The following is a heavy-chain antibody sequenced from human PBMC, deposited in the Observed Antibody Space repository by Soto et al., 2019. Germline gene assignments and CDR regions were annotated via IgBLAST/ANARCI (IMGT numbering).Heavy chain of an antibody. CDR1: GFTFSTYA. D-gene: IGHD1-1*01. CDR2: VSASGLNT. J-gene: IGHJ4*02. CDR3: AKERPRRTSGYFFEY. V-gene: IGHV3-23*01. Sequence: EVQLLESGGKLVQPGGSLTLSCAASGFTFSTYAMAWVRQAPGKGLEWVSGVSASGLNTDYADPVKGRFYISRDNSKTTVSLHMNSMRAEDTALYYCAKERPRRTSGYFFEYWGQGTPVTVSS.